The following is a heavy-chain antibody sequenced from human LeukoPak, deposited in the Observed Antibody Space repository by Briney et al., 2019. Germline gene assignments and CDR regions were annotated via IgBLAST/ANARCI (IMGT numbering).Heavy chain of an antibody. J-gene: IGHJ4*02. CDR2: IYYSGST. V-gene: IGHV4-39*01. D-gene: IGHD3-10*01. CDR3: ARGAGTSPFDY. Sequence: PSETLSLTCTVSGGSISSSSYYWGWIRQPPGKGLEWMGSIYYSGSTYYNPSLKSRVTISVDTSKNQFSLKLSSVTAADPAVYYCARGAGTSPFDYWGQGTLVTVSS. CDR1: GGSISSSSYY.